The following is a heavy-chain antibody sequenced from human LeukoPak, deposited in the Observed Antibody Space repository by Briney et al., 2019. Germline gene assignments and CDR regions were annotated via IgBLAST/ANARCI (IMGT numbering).Heavy chain of an antibody. CDR3: AKGYCSSTSCKESFFDY. CDR1: GFTFSSCA. CDR2: ISGSGGST. V-gene: IGHV3-23*01. D-gene: IGHD2-2*01. J-gene: IGHJ4*02. Sequence: PGGSLRLSCAASGFTFSSCAMNWVRQAPGKGLEWVSAISGSGGSTYYFVKGRFTISRDNSKNTLYLQMNSLRAEDTAVYYCAKGYCSSTSCKESFFDYWGQGTLVTVSS.